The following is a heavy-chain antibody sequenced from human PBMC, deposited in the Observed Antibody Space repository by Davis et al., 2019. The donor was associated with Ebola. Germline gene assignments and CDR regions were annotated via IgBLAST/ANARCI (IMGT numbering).Heavy chain of an antibody. CDR3: ARATDLREIVVDNEAFDI. D-gene: IGHD3-22*01. CDR1: GYTFTSYG. Sequence: ASVKVSCKASGYTFTSYGISWVRQAPGQGLEWMGRINPYSGGTNYAQKFQGRVTMTRDTSISTAYMELSRLRSDDTAVYYCARATDLREIVVDNEAFDIWGQGTMVTVSS. CDR2: INPYSGGT. V-gene: IGHV1-2*06. J-gene: IGHJ3*02.